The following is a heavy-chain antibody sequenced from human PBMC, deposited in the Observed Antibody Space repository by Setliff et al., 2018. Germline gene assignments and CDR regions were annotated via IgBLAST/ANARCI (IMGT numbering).Heavy chain of an antibody. D-gene: IGHD3-3*01. CDR2: IYTDGST. J-gene: IGHJ6*03. CDR1: GDSISRAKYY. CDR3: ARVTGFSYMDV. Sequence: PSETLSLTCTVSGDSISRAKYYWSWIRQPAGKGLECIGRIYTDGSTKYNPSLNSRVTLLIDTAKNQISLRLSSVTAADTAVYFCARVTGFSYMDVWGKETTVTVSS. V-gene: IGHV4-61*02.